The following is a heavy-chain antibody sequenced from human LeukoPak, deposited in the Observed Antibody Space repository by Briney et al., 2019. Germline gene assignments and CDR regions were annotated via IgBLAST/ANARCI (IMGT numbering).Heavy chain of an antibody. J-gene: IGHJ4*02. D-gene: IGHD3-10*01. CDR2: IYHSGST. CDR3: ARMVRGVIGVYYFDY. Sequence: SETLSLTCAVSGGSISSSNWWSWVRQPPGKGLEWIGEIYHSGSTNYNPSLKSRVTISVDKSKNQFSLKLSSVTAADTAVYYCARMVRGVIGVYYFDYWGQGTLVTVSS. CDR1: GGSISSSNW. V-gene: IGHV4-4*02.